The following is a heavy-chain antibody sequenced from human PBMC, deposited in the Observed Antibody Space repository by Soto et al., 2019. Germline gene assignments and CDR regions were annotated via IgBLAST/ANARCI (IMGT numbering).Heavy chain of an antibody. J-gene: IGHJ4*02. CDR3: AAYCSRKVCYPD. D-gene: IGHD2-2*01. V-gene: IGHV3-30*03. CDR1: GFTFNTSG. CDR2: ISFDGSNK. Sequence: QVQLVESGGGVVQPGRSLRLSCAASGFTFNTSGMHWVRRAPGKGLEWVAVISFDGSNKYYADSVKGQFTISRDNSKNTLYLQMNSLRAEDTAVYYCAAYCSRKVCYPDWGQGTLVTVSS.